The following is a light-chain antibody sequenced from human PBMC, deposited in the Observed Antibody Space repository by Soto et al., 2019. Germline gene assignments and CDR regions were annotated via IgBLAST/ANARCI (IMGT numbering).Light chain of an antibody. J-gene: IGKJ4*01. CDR1: QSVLYSSNNMNY. CDR3: QQYYSLPLT. V-gene: IGKV4-1*01. CDR2: WAS. Sequence: DIVMTQSPDSLAVSLGEGATINCKSSQSVLYSSNNMNYLAWYQQKPGQPPKLLIYWASTRESGVPDRFSGSGSGSDFNLTISSLQADDEGGYYCQQYYSLPLTFGGGTKVEIK.